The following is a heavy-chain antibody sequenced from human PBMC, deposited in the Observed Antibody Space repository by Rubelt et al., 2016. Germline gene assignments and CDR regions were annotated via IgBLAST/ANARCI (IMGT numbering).Heavy chain of an antibody. D-gene: IGHD5-24*01. Sequence: EVQLVESGGGLVQPGGSLCLSCAASGSTFSIFSMPWVRQAPGKGLEWVANIKDDGSEKHYVDSVKARFTISRANAKNSRYLQMKSLRADETAVNYCASLKGRRATNPFDRRGRGTLVTVSS. J-gene: IGHJ2*01. CDR2: IKDDGSEK. CDR3: ASLKGRRATNPFDR. V-gene: IGHV3-7*01. CDR1: GSTFSIFS.